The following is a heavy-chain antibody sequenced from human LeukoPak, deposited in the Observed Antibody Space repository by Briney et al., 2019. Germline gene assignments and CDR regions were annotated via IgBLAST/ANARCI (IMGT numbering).Heavy chain of an antibody. Sequence: GESLKISCKGSGYSFTCYWIGWVRQMPGKGLEWMGIIYPADSDIRYSPSFEGQVTISADKSITTAYLQWSGLTASDTAMYYCARGNSYGYRRFDYWGQGTLVTVSS. CDR1: GYSFTCYW. CDR3: ARGNSYGYRRFDY. V-gene: IGHV5-51*01. J-gene: IGHJ4*02. CDR2: IYPADSDI. D-gene: IGHD5-18*01.